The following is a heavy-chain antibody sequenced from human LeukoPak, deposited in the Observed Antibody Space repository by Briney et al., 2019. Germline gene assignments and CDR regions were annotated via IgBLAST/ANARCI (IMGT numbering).Heavy chain of an antibody. CDR1: GYTFTSYY. J-gene: IGHJ5*02. CDR2: INPSGGST. CDR3: ARVDCSGGSCYSGWFDP. D-gene: IGHD2-15*01. Sequence: ASVKVSCKASGYTFTSYYMHWVRQAPGQGLEWMGIINPSGGSTSYAQKFQGRVTMTRDTSTCTVYMELSSLRSEDTAVYYCARVDCSGGSCYSGWFDPWGQGTLVTVSS. V-gene: IGHV1-46*01.